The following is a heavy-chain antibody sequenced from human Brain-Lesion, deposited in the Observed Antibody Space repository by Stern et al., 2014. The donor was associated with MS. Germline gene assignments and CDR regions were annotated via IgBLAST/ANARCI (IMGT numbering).Heavy chain of an antibody. CDR1: GGSISSSNW. CDR3: ARFPASRPHVFDS. J-gene: IGHJ4*02. Sequence: QLQLQESGPGLVKPSGTLSLTCAVSGGSISSSNWWSWVRQSPGKGLEWIGESDHSGSTIYNPSLKSRVTVSVDKSTNRPSLNLRSVPAADTAVYFCARFPASRPHVFDSWGQGTLVTVSS. D-gene: IGHD6-13*01. CDR2: SDHSGST. V-gene: IGHV4-4*02.